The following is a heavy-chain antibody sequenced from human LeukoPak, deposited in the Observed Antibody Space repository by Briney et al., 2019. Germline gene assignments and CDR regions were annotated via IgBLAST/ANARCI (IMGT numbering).Heavy chain of an antibody. J-gene: IGHJ4*02. CDR2: ISGSGGST. CDR1: GFTFSNYA. CDR3: AKSRARREGSSGSIDY. Sequence: GGPLRLSCAASGFTFSNYAMSWVRQAPGKGLEWVSAISGSGGSTYYADSVKGRFAISRDNSGNTLHLQMKSLRAEDTAIYYCAKSRARREGSSGSIDYWGQGTLVTVSS. D-gene: IGHD3-22*01. V-gene: IGHV3-23*01.